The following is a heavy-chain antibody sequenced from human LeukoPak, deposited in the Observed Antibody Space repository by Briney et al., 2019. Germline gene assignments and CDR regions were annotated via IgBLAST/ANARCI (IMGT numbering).Heavy chain of an antibody. CDR1: GFTFSSYS. CDR3: ARGSGGGSGTYYYYYMDV. D-gene: IGHD3-10*01. Sequence: PGGSLRLSCTASGFTFSSYSMNWVRKAPGKGLEWVSYINSGSSTIYYADSVKGRFTISRDNAKNSLYLQMNSLRAEDTAMYYCARGSGGGSGTYYYYYMDVWGNGTTVTVSS. J-gene: IGHJ6*03. V-gene: IGHV3-48*01. CDR2: INSGSSTI.